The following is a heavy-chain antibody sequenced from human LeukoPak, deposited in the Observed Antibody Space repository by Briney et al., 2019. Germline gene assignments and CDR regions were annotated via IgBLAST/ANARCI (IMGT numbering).Heavy chain of an antibody. J-gene: IGHJ6*03. Sequence: GESLKISCKGSGYSFTNYCIGRVRQRPGKGLEGMGIIYPGGSETRYRPLFQGQVTISADKFLSTPYLQWSNLKAPGTAMHYSTRHGDIVASIPDYYMDVWGKGTTVTVSS. D-gene: IGHD5-12*01. V-gene: IGHV5-51*01. CDR2: IYPGGSET. CDR1: GYSFTNYC. CDR3: TRHGDIVASIPDYYMDV.